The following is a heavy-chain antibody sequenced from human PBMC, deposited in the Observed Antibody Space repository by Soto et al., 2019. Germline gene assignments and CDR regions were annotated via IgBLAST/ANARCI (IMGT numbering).Heavy chain of an antibody. CDR3: AKDSISGSSWYGLIPADFDY. Sequence: PGGSLRLSCASSGFTFISYAMSWVRQAPGKGLKWVSAISGSGGSTYYADSVKGRFTISRDNSKNTLYLQMNSLRAEDTAVYYCAKDSISGSSWYGLIPADFDYWGQGTLVTVSS. V-gene: IGHV3-23*01. D-gene: IGHD6-13*01. CDR2: ISGSGGST. J-gene: IGHJ4*02. CDR1: GFTFISYA.